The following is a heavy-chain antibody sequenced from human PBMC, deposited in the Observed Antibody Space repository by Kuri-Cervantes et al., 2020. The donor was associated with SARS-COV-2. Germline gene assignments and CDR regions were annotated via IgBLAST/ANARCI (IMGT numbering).Heavy chain of an antibody. D-gene: IGHD6-19*01. J-gene: IGHJ5*02. V-gene: IGHV3-48*02. CDR1: GFRFRIYS. CDR3: ARDMSKGQWLERGWFDP. CDR2: VSPNSNTI. Sequence: GGSLRLSCIAYGFRFRIYSMNWVRQAPGKGLEWISYVSPNSNTIYYADSVKGRFTISRDNAKNLLYLQMNSLRDDDTAVYYCARDMSKGQWLERGWFDPWGQGTLVTVSS.